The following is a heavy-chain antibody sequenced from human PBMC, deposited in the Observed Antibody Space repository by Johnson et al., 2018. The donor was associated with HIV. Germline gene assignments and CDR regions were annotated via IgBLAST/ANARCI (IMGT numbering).Heavy chain of an antibody. D-gene: IGHD5-24*01. CDR1: GFSVSNYY. Sequence: VQLVESGGNLVQPGGSLRLSCAASGFSVSNYYMSWVRQAPGKGLEWVSVLFSDGTTYYAASVKGRFTISRDDSKSIAYLQMNSLKTEDTAVYYCSRDGEMATIYYAFDIWGQGTMVTVSA. CDR2: LFSDGTT. J-gene: IGHJ3*02. CDR3: SRDGEMATIYYAFDI. V-gene: IGHV3-66*01.